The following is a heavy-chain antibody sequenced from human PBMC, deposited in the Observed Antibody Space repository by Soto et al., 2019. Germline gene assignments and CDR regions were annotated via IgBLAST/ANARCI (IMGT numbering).Heavy chain of an antibody. Sequence: GASVKVSCKACGGTFSSYAISWVRQAPGQGLEWMGGIIPIFGTANYAQKFQGRVTITADESTSTAYMELSSLRSEDTAVYYCARVPYYYDSSGYYYQAYWGQGTLVTVSS. V-gene: IGHV1-69*13. CDR2: IIPIFGTA. CDR1: GGTFSSYA. J-gene: IGHJ4*02. CDR3: ARVPYYYDSSGYYYQAY. D-gene: IGHD3-22*01.